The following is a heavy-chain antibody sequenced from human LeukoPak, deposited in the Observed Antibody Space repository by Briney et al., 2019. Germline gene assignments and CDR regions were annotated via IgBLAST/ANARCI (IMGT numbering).Heavy chain of an antibody. CDR3: ARGYNHACDY. J-gene: IGHJ4*02. CDR2: IKEDGREK. Sequence: PGGSLRLSCAASGFTFSGYWMNWVRQAPGKGLEWVANIKEDGREKYYVDSVKGRFTISRDNAESSLYLQMNSLTAGDTAVYYCARGYNHACDYWGQGTLVTVSS. D-gene: IGHD1-1*01. V-gene: IGHV3-7*04. CDR1: GFTFSGYW.